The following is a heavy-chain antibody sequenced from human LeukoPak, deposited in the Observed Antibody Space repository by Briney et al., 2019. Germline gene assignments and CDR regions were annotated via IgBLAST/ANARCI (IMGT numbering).Heavy chain of an antibody. CDR3: ARTIYDTASDYYYYYYMDV. V-gene: IGHV4-4*09. CDR2: IYTSGST. D-gene: IGHD5-18*01. Sequence: SETLSLTCTVSGGSISSYYWSWIRQPPGKGLEWIGYIYTSGSTNYNPSLKSRVTISVDTSKNQFSLKLSSVTAADTAVYYCARTIYDTASDYYYYYYMDVWGKGTTVTVSS. J-gene: IGHJ6*03. CDR1: GGSISSYY.